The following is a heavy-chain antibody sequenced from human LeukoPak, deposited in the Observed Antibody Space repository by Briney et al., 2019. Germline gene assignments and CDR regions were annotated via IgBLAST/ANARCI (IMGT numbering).Heavy chain of an antibody. V-gene: IGHV3-30-3*01. Sequence: GGSLRLSCAASGFTFSSYAMHWVCQVPGKGLEWVAVISYDGSNKYYADSVKGRFTISRDNSKNTLYLQMNSLRAEDTAVYYCAREGSYDSSGYYLPWGQGTLVTVSS. D-gene: IGHD3-22*01. CDR1: GFTFSSYA. CDR2: ISYDGSNK. J-gene: IGHJ5*02. CDR3: AREGSYDSSGYYLP.